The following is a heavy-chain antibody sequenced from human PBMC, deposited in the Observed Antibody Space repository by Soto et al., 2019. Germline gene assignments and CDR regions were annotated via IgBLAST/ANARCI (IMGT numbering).Heavy chain of an antibody. CDR3: ARDRVPKYSSSFITNPSYYYYYYMDV. Sequence: ASVKVSCKASGYTFTSYGISWVRQAPGQGLEWMGWISAYNGNTNYAQKLQGRVTMTTDTSTSTAYMELRSLRSDDTAVYYCARDRVPKYSSSFITNPSYYYYYYMDVWGKGTTVTVSS. CDR2: ISAYNGNT. J-gene: IGHJ6*03. V-gene: IGHV1-18*01. CDR1: GYTFTSYG. D-gene: IGHD6-6*01.